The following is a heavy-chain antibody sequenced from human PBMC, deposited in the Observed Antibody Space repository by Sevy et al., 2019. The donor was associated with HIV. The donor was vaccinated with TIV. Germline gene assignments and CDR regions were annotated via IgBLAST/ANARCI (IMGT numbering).Heavy chain of an antibody. CDR1: GYTFTSYY. Sequence: ASVKVSCKASGYTFTSYYMHWVRQAPGQGLEWMGIINPSGGSTSYAQKFQGRVTMTRDTSTSTVYMELSSLRSEDMAVYYCARATFSYGEWWAHAFDIWGQGTMVTVSS. CDR3: ARATFSYGEWWAHAFDI. J-gene: IGHJ3*02. V-gene: IGHV1-46*03. D-gene: IGHD2-15*01. CDR2: INPSGGST.